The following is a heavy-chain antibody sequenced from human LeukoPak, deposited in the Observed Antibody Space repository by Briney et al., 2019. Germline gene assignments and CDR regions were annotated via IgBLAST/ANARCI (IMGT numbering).Heavy chain of an antibody. Sequence: SETLSLTCTVSGYSISTSYYWGWIRQPPGKGLEWIGSIYHSGNTYYNPSLKSRVTISVDTSKNQFSLKLISVTAADTAVYYCARAGYGDSDFDYWGQGTLVTVSS. CDR1: GYSISTSYY. J-gene: IGHJ4*02. V-gene: IGHV4-38-2*02. D-gene: IGHD4-17*01. CDR3: ARAGYGDSDFDY. CDR2: IYHSGNT.